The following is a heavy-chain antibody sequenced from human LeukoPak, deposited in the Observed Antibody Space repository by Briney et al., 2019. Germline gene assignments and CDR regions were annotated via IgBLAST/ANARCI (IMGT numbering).Heavy chain of an antibody. CDR1: GYTFTGYY. CDR3: ARDGVGPPRVYKDYYNCSGSLGC. J-gene: IGHJ4*02. Sequence: ASAKVSCKASGYTFTGYYMHWVRQAPGQGLEWMGWINPNSGGTNYAQKFQGRVTMTRDTSISTAYMELSRLKSDDPAVYYCARDGVGPPRVYKDYYNCSGSLGCWGQGTLVTDSS. V-gene: IGHV1-2*02. D-gene: IGHD3-22*01. CDR2: INPNSGGT.